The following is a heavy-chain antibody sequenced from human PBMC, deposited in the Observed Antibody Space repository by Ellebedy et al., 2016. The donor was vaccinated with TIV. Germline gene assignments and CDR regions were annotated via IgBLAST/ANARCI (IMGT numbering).Heavy chain of an antibody. Sequence: GESLKISXAASGFTFSDYSMNWVRQAPGKGLKWISYISINAATIHYADSVKGRFTISRDNAKNSLFLQMNSLRAEDTAVYYCESGGSSEWGQGTLVTVSS. V-gene: IGHV3-48*01. J-gene: IGHJ4*02. D-gene: IGHD4-23*01. CDR3: ESGGSSE. CDR2: ISINAATI. CDR1: GFTFSDYS.